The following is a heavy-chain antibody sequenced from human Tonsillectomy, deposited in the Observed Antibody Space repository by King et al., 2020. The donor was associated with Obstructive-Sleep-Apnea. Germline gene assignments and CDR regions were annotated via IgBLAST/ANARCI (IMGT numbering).Heavy chain of an antibody. CDR1: GYFISSSDW. J-gene: IGHJ4*02. CDR3: ARTPGYYXSSGYYPSGPDY. D-gene: IGHD3-22*01. Sequence: QLQESGPGLVKPSDTLSLICAVSGYFISSSDWWGWIRQPPGKGLEWIGYIHYRGNTYYNPSLESRVTMSLDTSKNQFSLKLNSVTAVDTAVYYCARTPGYYXSSGYYPSGPDYXGQGALVTVSS. CDR2: IHYRGNT. V-gene: IGHV4-28*01.